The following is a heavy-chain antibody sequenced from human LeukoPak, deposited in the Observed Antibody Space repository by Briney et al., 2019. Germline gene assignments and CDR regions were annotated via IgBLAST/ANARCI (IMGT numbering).Heavy chain of an antibody. V-gene: IGHV3-23*01. Sequence: GGSLRLSCAASGFTFSSYAISWVRQAPGKGLEWVSTLSGGGESLYYADSVKGRFTVSSDNSLTTVFLQMNSLRAEDTGVYFCAKTRNWFDSWGLGTHVTVSS. CDR3: AKTRNWFDS. CDR1: GFTFSSYA. J-gene: IGHJ5*01. CDR2: LSGGGESL.